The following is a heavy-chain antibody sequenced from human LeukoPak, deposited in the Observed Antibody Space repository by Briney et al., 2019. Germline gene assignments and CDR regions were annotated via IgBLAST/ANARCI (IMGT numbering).Heavy chain of an antibody. V-gene: IGHV3-30*18. CDR2: ISYDGSNK. Sequence: GRSLRLSCAASGFTFSSYGMHWVRQAPGKGLEEVAVISYDGSNKYYADSVKGRFTISRDNSKNTLYLQMNSLRAEDTAVYYCAKDPSAQWFGEAGWFDPWGQGTLVTVSS. CDR1: GFTFSSYG. J-gene: IGHJ5*02. D-gene: IGHD3-10*01. CDR3: AKDPSAQWFGEAGWFDP.